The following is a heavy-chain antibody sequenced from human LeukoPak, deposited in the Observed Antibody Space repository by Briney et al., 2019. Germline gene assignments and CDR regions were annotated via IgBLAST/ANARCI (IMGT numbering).Heavy chain of an antibody. CDR1: GGSISSYY. CDR3: ARELTDDFWSGYSGNWFDP. CDR2: IYYSGST. V-gene: IGHV4-59*01. Sequence: KPSETLSLTCTVSGGSISSYYWSWIRQPPGKGLEWIGYIYYSGSTNYNPSLKSRATISVDTSKNQFSLKLSSVTAADTAVYYCARELTDDFWSGYSGNWFDPWGQGTLVTVSS. J-gene: IGHJ5*02. D-gene: IGHD3-3*01.